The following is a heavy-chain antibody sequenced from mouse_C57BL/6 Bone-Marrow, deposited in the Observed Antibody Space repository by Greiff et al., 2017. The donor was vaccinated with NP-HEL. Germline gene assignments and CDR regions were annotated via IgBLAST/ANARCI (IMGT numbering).Heavy chain of an antibody. Sequence: VPLLQSGAVLVKPGASVTLSCTASGFTFTEYTIHWVMQSPGQGLEWIGWFYPGCGSIKYNEKFKDKVTLTAVKSSSTVYMELSRLTSEDSAVYFCARHPYGNFIDWAMDYWGQGTSVTVSS. CDR2: FYPGCGSI. CDR1: GFTFTEYT. CDR3: ARHPYGNFIDWAMDY. J-gene: IGHJ4*01. D-gene: IGHD2-1*01. V-gene: IGHV1-62-2*01.